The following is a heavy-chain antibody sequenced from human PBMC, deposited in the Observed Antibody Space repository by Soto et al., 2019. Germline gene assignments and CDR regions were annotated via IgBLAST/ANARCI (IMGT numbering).Heavy chain of an antibody. V-gene: IGHV4-31*03. D-gene: IGHD6-6*01. CDR1: GGSISSDANF. CDR2: ISYTGRT. J-gene: IGHJ5*02. Sequence: SETLSLTCTVSGGSISSDANFWSWIRQLPGRGLEWIGYISYTGRTYYTPSLNSRLTISLDTSKNLFSLRLSAVTAADTAVYFCARGSFSSSSSWFDPWGQGTLVTVSS. CDR3: ARGSFSSSSSWFDP.